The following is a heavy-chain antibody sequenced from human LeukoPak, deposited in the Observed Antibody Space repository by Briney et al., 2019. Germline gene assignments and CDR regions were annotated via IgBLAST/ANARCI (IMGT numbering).Heavy chain of an antibody. CDR2: IIPIFGTA. CDR1: GGTFSSYA. Sequence: ASVKVSCKASGGTFSSYATSWVRQAPGQGLERMGGIIPIFGTANYAQKLQGRVTITTDESTSTAYMELSSLRSEDTAVYYCARDPPYDSSGYPQGWFDPWGQGTLVTVSS. D-gene: IGHD3-22*01. V-gene: IGHV1-69*05. J-gene: IGHJ5*02. CDR3: ARDPPYDSSGYPQGWFDP.